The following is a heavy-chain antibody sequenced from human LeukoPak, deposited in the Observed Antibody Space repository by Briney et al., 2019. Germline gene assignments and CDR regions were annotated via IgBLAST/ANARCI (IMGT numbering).Heavy chain of an antibody. D-gene: IGHD3-10*01. Sequence: GGSLRLSCAAYGFSFRTYGMHWVRQAPGKGLESVAVIWYDGSHQYYADSVKGRFTISRDMSNNTLYLQMNNLRVDDTALYYCARDLGLRYGSGTYRFDPWGQGTQVIVSS. CDR1: GFSFRTYG. CDR3: ARDLGLRYGSGTYRFDP. CDR2: IWYDGSHQ. V-gene: IGHV3-33*08. J-gene: IGHJ5*02.